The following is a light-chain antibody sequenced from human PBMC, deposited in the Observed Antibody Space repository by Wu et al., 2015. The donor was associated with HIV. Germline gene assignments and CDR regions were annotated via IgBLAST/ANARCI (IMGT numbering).Light chain of an antibody. CDR2: RAS. Sequence: DIQLTQSPSSLSASVGDRVTITCRADQTIGNYLNWYHQRPGRPPKILISRASTLQSGVPSRFSGSGAGTDFTLTISSLQPEDFAIYYCQQSYSSPFTFGPGTRVDIK. V-gene: IGKV1-39*01. J-gene: IGKJ3*01. CDR3: QQSYSSPFT. CDR1: QTIGNY.